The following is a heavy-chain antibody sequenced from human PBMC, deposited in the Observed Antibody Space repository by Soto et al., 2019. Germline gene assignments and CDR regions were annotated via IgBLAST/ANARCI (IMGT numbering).Heavy chain of an antibody. D-gene: IGHD1-26*01. Sequence: QVQLQESGPGLVKASQTLSLTCTVSGGSITTGGHFWSWIRQHPGTGLEWIGYIYYSGTTHFNPFLKSRVSISVDPSKNQFSLKLSSVTAADTAMYYCARVVSGSYFDYWGQGTLVTVSS. V-gene: IGHV4-31*03. CDR1: GGSITTGGHF. J-gene: IGHJ4*02. CDR3: ARVVSGSYFDY. CDR2: IYYSGTT.